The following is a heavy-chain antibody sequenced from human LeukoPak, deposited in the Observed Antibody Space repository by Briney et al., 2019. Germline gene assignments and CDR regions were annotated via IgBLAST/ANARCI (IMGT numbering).Heavy chain of an antibody. J-gene: IGHJ6*04. V-gene: IGHV4-59*01. CDR1: GGSISSYY. CDR2: IYYSGST. Sequence: SETLSLTCTVSGGSISSYYWSWIRQPPGKGLEWIGYIYYSGSTNYNPSLKSRVTISVDTSKNQFSLKLSSVTAADTAVYYCARPLYDILTGLDVWGKGTTVTVSS. D-gene: IGHD3-9*01. CDR3: ARPLYDILTGLDV.